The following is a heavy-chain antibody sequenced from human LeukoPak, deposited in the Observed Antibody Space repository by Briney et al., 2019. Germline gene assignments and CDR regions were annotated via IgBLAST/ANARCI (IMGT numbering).Heavy chain of an antibody. V-gene: IGHV4-34*01. CDR3: ARGSTKGGRGVSDY. CDR1: GGSFSGYY. J-gene: IGHJ4*02. D-gene: IGHD3-10*01. CDR2: INHSGST. Sequence: SETLSLTCAVYGGSFSGYYWSWIRQPPGKGLGWIGEINHSGSTNYNPSLKSRVTISVDTSKNQFSLKLSSVTAADTAVYYCARGSTKGGRGVSDYWGQGTLVTASS.